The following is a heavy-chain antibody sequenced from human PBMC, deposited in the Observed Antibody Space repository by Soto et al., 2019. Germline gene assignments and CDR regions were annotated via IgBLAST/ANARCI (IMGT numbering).Heavy chain of an antibody. V-gene: IGHV3-23*01. CDR2: ISANGQGI. J-gene: IGHJ4*02. D-gene: IGHD1-7*01. CDR3: AKDRNYPRDQFHY. CDR1: GFTVSSTY. Sequence: QAGGSLRLSCNASGFTVSSTYMSWVRQAPGMGLEWVSAISANGQGIYYADSVRGRFTISRDNSKNTIFLHMDSLRAEDTAVYYCAKDRNYPRDQFHYWGQGTLVTVS.